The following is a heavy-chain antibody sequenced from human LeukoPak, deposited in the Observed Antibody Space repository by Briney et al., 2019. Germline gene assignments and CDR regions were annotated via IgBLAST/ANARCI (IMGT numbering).Heavy chain of an antibody. J-gene: IGHJ4*02. CDR2: ISYDGSNK. CDR3: ARDHLYYEISGPRFDK. Sequence: GGSLRLSCAASGFTFSSYGMHWVRQAPGQGLELVAVISYDGSNKYYADSVKGRFTISRDNSKNTLYLQMNSLRVEDTAVYYCARDHLYYEISGPRFDKWGQGTRVTVSS. D-gene: IGHD3-16*01. CDR1: GFTFSSYG. V-gene: IGHV3-30*03.